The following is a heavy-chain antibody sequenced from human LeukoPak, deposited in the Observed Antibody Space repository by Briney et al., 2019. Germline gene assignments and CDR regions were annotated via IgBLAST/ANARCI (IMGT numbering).Heavy chain of an antibody. CDR1: GFTFSSYA. V-gene: IGHV3-23*01. CDR2: ISGSGGST. CDR3: AKDSYDIFTGFDY. Sequence: GGSLRLYCAASGFTFSSYAMSWVRQAPGKGLEWVSAISGSGGSTYYADSVKGRFTISRDNSKNTLYLQMNSLRAEDTAVYYCAKDSYDIFTGFDYWGQGTLVTVSS. D-gene: IGHD3-9*01. J-gene: IGHJ4*02.